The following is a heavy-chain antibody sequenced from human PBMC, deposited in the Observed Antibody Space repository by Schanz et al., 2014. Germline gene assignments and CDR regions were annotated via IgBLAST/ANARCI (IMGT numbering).Heavy chain of an antibody. CDR1: GFTFRDYY. D-gene: IGHD2-2*01. Sequence: QVQLMESGGGLVKPGGSLRLSCAASGFTFRDYYMSWIRQAPGKGLEWVSDISSGSSYANYADSVKGRFTISRDNAKNSLYLQMNSLRAEDTAVYYCAKDLLYGAPMPLNHLDYGGQGTLVTVSS. V-gene: IGHV3-11*05. CDR3: AKDLLYGAPMPLNHLDY. CDR2: ISSGSSYA. J-gene: IGHJ4*02.